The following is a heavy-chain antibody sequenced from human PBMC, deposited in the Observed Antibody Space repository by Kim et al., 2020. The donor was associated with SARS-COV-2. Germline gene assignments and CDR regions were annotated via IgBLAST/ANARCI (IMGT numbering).Heavy chain of an antibody. CDR3: ASSGFYDILTGSVNDAF. V-gene: IGHV3-33*01. Sequence: GGSLRLSCAASGFTFSSYGMHWVRQAPGKGLEWVAVIWYDGSKKYYADSVKGRFTISRDNSKNTLYLQMNSLRAEDTAVYYCASSGFYDILTGSVNDAF. D-gene: IGHD3-9*01. CDR1: GFTFSSYG. J-gene: IGHJ3*01. CDR2: IWYDGSKK.